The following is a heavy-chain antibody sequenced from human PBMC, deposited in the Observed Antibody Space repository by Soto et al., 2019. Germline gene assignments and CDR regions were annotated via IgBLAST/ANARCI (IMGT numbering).Heavy chain of an antibody. CDR1: SGSVSSGNYY. Sequence: QVQLQESGPGLVKPSETLSLTCTVSSGSVSSGNYYWSWIRQSPGKGLEWIGYIYYSGSTYYNPSLKSRVTMSFDTSGNQFSLKLSSVTAADTAMYYCATESSGSSPLHFDHWSQGTLVTVSP. J-gene: IGHJ4*02. CDR3: ATESSGSSPLHFDH. D-gene: IGHD3-22*01. V-gene: IGHV4-30-4*08. CDR2: IYYSGST.